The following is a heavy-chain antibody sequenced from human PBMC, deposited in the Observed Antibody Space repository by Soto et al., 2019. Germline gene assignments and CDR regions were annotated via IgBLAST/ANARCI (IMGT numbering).Heavy chain of an antibody. CDR1: GYTLTELS. J-gene: IGHJ6*02. CDR3: ARDLRGIAAAGAHDYYYYGMDV. Sequence: ASVKVSCKVSGYTLTELSMHWVRQAPGKGLEWMGGFDPEDGETIYAQKFQGRVTMTEDTSTDTAYMELSGLRSEDTAVYYCARDLRGIAAAGAHDYYYYGMDVWGQGTTVTVSS. CDR2: FDPEDGET. V-gene: IGHV1-24*01. D-gene: IGHD6-13*01.